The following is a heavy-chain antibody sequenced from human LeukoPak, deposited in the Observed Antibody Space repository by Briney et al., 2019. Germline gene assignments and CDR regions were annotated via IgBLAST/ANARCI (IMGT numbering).Heavy chain of an antibody. V-gene: IGHV3-11*01. CDR3: ARDPGSGYEEHFDY. CDR2: ISSSGSTM. Sequence: GGSLRHSCAASGFIFSDYYMSWIRQAPGKGLEWVSYISSSGSTMYYTDSVKGRFTISRDNAKDSLYLQMNSLRAEDTAVYYCARDPGSGYEEHFDYWGQGTLVTVSS. J-gene: IGHJ4*02. CDR1: GFIFSDYY. D-gene: IGHD5-12*01.